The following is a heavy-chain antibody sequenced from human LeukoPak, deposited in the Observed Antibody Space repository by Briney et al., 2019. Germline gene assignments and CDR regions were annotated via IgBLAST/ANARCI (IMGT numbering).Heavy chain of an antibody. D-gene: IGHD2-15*01. V-gene: IGHV5-51*01. CDR2: IYPGDSDT. CDR1: GYSFTSYW. Sequence: GESLKISCKGSGYSFTSYWIGWVRHMPGKGLEWMGIIYPGDSDTRYSPSFQGQVTISADKSISTAYLQWSSLKASDTAMYYCATQLGYCSGGSCSFDYWGQGTLVTVSS. J-gene: IGHJ4*02. CDR3: ATQLGYCSGGSCSFDY.